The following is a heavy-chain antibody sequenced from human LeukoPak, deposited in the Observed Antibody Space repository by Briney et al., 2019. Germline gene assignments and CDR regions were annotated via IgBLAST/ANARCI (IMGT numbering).Heavy chain of an antibody. CDR3: AKDPSKKHDYGDY. CDR2: IRYDGTNK. CDR1: GFTFSTYA. Sequence: GGSLSLSCTASGFTFSTYAMHWVRQAPGKGLEWVAFIRYDGTNKNYADSVKGRFTISRDNSRNTLYLQMNSLRAEDTAVYYCAKDPSKKHDYGDYWGQGTLVTVSS. J-gene: IGHJ4*02. D-gene: IGHD2-21*01. V-gene: IGHV3-30*02.